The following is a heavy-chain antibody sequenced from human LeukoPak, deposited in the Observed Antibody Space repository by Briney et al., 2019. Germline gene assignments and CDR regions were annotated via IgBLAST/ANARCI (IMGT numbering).Heavy chain of an antibody. J-gene: IGHJ4*02. D-gene: IGHD4/OR15-4a*01. V-gene: IGHV3-48*01. Sequence: AGGSLRLSCAASGFTFSSYSMNWVRHAPGKGLEWVSYISSSSSTIYYADSVKGRFTISRDNSKNTLYLQMNSLRAEDTAVYYCARRAGAYSHPYDYWGQGTLVTVSS. CDR2: ISSSSSTI. CDR3: ARRAGAYSHPYDY. CDR1: GFTFSSYS.